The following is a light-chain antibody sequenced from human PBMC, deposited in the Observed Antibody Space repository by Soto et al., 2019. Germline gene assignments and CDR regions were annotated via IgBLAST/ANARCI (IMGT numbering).Light chain of an antibody. J-gene: IGKJ5*01. V-gene: IGKV3-11*01. CDR1: QSVSSY. CDR3: QQRSNWPRT. CDR2: DES. Sequence: EIVLTQSPATLSLSPGETATLSCRASQSVSSYLAWYQQKPGQAPRILIYDESNRATGIPARLSGSGSGTDLNLTISRLEPEDFAVYYCQQRSNWPRTFGQGTRLEIK.